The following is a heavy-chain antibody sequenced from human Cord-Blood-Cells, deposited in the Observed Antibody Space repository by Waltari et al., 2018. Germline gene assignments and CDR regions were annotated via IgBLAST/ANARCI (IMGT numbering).Heavy chain of an antibody. CDR2: IWYDGSNN. Sequence: QVQLVESGGGVVQPGRSLRLSCAASGFTFSTYGMHWVSQAPGKGLEWVAVIWYDGSNNYYADSVQGRFTISRDNSKNTLYLQMNSLRAEDTAVYYCAREGSSWYLFDYWGQGTLVTVSS. V-gene: IGHV3-33*01. D-gene: IGHD6-13*01. CDR1: GFTFSTYG. J-gene: IGHJ4*02. CDR3: AREGSSWYLFDY.